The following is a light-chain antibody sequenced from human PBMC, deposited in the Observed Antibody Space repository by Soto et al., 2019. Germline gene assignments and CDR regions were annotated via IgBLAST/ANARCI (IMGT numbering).Light chain of an antibody. CDR3: QQYNNWPPT. CDR2: GAS. Sequence: EIVMTQSPATLSVSPGERATLSCRASQSVSSNLAWYQQTPGQAPSLLIFGASTRATGIPARFSGSGSGTEFTLTISSLQSEDFALYFCQQYNNWPPTFGQGTKVDIK. V-gene: IGKV3-15*01. CDR1: QSVSSN. J-gene: IGKJ1*01.